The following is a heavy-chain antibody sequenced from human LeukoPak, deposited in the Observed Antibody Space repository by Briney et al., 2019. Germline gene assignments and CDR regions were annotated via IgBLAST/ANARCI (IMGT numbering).Heavy chain of an antibody. J-gene: IGHJ4*02. CDR2: ISGSGGST. Sequence: GGSLRLSCAASGFTFSSYAMSWVRQAPGKGLEWASAISGSGGSTYYADSVKGRFTISRDNSKNTLYLQMNSLRAEDTAVYYCAKDRYCSGGSCYYFDYWGQGTLVTVSS. D-gene: IGHD2-15*01. CDR1: GFTFSSYA. CDR3: AKDRYCSGGSCYYFDY. V-gene: IGHV3-23*01.